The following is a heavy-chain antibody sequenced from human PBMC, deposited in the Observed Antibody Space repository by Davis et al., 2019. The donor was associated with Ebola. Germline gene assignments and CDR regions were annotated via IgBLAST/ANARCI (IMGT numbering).Heavy chain of an antibody. CDR1: GYSFTSYW. D-gene: IGHD3-10*01. J-gene: IGHJ3*02. CDR3: ARIKITLVRGVVVPGGGFDT. Sequence: PGGSLRLSCKGSGYSFTSYWIGWVRQMPGKGLEWMGIIYPGDSDTRYSPSFQGQVTISADKSINTAYLQWSSLKASDTATYYCARIKITLVRGVVVPGGGFDTWGQGTSLIVSS. V-gene: IGHV5-51*01. CDR2: IYPGDSDT.